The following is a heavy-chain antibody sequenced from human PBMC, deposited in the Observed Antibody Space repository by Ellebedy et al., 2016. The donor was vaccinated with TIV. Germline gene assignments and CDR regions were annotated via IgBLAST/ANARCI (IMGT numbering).Heavy chain of an antibody. J-gene: IGHJ4*02. V-gene: IGHV1-46*01. CDR2: INPSGGST. CDR3: TCLQLGIADYFDY. CDR1: GYTFTKYY. Sequence: ASVKVSCKASGYTFTKYYMHWVRQAPGQGLEWMGMINPSGGSTSYAQKFQGRVTMTRNTSTSTVYMELSSLRSEDTAVYYCTCLQLGIADYFDYWGQGALVTVSS. D-gene: IGHD6-13*01.